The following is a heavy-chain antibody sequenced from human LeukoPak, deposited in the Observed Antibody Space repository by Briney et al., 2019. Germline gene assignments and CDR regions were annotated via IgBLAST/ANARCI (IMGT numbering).Heavy chain of an antibody. D-gene: IGHD2-2*01. CDR3: ARVGVPVKNDY. J-gene: IGHJ4*02. V-gene: IGHV1-18*01. CDR1: GYSFTSYG. CDR2: ISVYNGDT. Sequence: GASVKVSCKASGYSFTSYGFSWLRQAPGQGLEYMGWISVYNGDTNYAQKLQGRVTMTTDTSTSTAYMELRSLRSHVTAVYYCARVGVPVKNDYWGQGTLVTVSS.